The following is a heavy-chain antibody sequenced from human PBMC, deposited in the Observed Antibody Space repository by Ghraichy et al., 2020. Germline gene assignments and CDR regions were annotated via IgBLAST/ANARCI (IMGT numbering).Heavy chain of an antibody. Sequence: GESLNISCAASGFTFSSYSMNWVRQAPGKGLEWGSYISSSSSTIYYADSVKGRFTISRDNAKHSLYLQMNSLRDEDTAVYYCARERVNVDTAMVSGDYWGQGTIVTVSS. J-gene: IGHJ4*02. CDR1: GFTFSSYS. CDR2: ISSSSSTI. CDR3: ARERVNVDTAMVSGDY. V-gene: IGHV3-48*02. D-gene: IGHD5-18*01.